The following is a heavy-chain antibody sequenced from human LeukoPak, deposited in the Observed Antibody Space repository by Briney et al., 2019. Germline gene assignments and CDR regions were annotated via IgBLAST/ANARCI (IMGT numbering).Heavy chain of an antibody. D-gene: IGHD3-16*01. CDR3: ARESDDDPFDY. J-gene: IGHJ4*02. Sequence: SETLSLTCTVSGGSISSYYWSWIRQPPGKGLEWIGYIYYSGSTNYNPSLKSRVTISVDTSKNQFSLKLSSVTAADTAVYYCARESDDDPFDYWGQGTLVTVSS. CDR1: GGSISSYY. V-gene: IGHV4-59*12. CDR2: IYYSGST.